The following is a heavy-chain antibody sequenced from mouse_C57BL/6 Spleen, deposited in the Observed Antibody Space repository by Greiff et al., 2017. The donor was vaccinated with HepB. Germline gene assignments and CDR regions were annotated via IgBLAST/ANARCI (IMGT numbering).Heavy chain of an antibody. V-gene: IGHV14-3*01. CDR2: IDPADGNT. Sequence: EVQLQQTVAELVRPGASVKLSCTASGFNIKNTYMHWVKRRTEQGLEWIGRIDPADGNTKYAQKFQGKATITADTSSSTAYLQLSSLTSEDSAIYYCARMYYGYSGGFDYWGQGTTLTVSS. D-gene: IGHD2-2*01. CDR1: GFNIKNTY. CDR3: ARMYYGYSGGFDY. J-gene: IGHJ2*01.